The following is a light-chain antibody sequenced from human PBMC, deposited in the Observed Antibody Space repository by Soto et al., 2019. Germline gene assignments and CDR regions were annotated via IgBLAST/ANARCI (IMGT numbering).Light chain of an antibody. Sequence: QSALTQPASVSGSPGQSITISCTGTSSDVGSYNLVSWYQQHPGKAPKLMIYEGGKRPSGVSDRFSGSKSGNTASLTISGLQAEDEADYCCCTYAGGTTWVFGGGTKLTVL. V-gene: IGLV2-23*01. CDR3: CTYAGGTTWV. CDR2: EGG. CDR1: SSDVGSYNL. J-gene: IGLJ3*02.